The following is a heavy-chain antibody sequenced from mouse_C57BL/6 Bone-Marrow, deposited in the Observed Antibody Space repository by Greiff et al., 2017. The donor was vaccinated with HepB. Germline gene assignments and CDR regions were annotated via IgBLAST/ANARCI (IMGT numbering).Heavy chain of an antibody. CDR2: ISDGGSYT. D-gene: IGHD1-1*01. CDR1: GFTFSSYA. Sequence: EVQVVESGGGLVKPGGSLKLSCAASGFTFSSYAMSWVRQTPEKRLEWVATISDGGSYTYYPDNVKGRFTISRDNAKNNLYLQMSHLKSEDTAMYYCARAPYYYGSSYRAYWGQGTLVTVSA. CDR3: ARAPYYYGSSYRAY. V-gene: IGHV5-4*01. J-gene: IGHJ3*01.